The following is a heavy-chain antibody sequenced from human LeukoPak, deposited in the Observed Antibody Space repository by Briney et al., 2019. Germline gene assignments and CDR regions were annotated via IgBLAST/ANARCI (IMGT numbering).Heavy chain of an antibody. D-gene: IGHD4-17*01. V-gene: IGHV3-30*18. Sequence: PGGSLRLSCAAPGFTFSSYGMHWVRQAPGKGLEWVAVISYDGSNKYYADSVKGRFTISRDNSKNTLYLQMNSLRAEDTAVYYCAKDLAVTTFYYYYGMDVWGQGTTVTVSS. CDR3: AKDLAVTTFYYYYGMDV. J-gene: IGHJ6*02. CDR2: ISYDGSNK. CDR1: GFTFSSYG.